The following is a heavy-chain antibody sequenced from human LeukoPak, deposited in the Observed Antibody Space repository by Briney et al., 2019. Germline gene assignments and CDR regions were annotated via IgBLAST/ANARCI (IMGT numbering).Heavy chain of an antibody. J-gene: IGHJ4*02. D-gene: IGHD3-22*01. Sequence: QPGGSLRLSCAASGFTFSSFGMHWVRQAPGKGLEWVAVISYDGSSKYYADSVKGRFTISRDNSKNTLYLQMNSLRAEDTAVYYCAKDPSNYYYDTSGYYIGLDYWGQGTLVTVSS. CDR3: AKDPSNYYYDTSGYYIGLDY. CDR2: ISYDGSSK. V-gene: IGHV3-30*18. CDR1: GFTFSSFG.